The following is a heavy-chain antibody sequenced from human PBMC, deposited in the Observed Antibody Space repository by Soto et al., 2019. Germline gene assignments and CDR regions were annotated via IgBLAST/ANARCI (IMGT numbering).Heavy chain of an antibody. Sequence: PGGSLRLSCAAPGFTFSSYAMHWVRQAPGKGLEWVAVISYDGSNKYYADSVKGRFTISRDNSKNTLYLQMNSLRAEDTAVYYCARDGGGATFFDYWGQGTLVTAPQ. D-gene: IGHD1-26*01. V-gene: IGHV3-30-3*01. CDR3: ARDGGGATFFDY. CDR2: ISYDGSNK. J-gene: IGHJ4*02. CDR1: GFTFSSYA.